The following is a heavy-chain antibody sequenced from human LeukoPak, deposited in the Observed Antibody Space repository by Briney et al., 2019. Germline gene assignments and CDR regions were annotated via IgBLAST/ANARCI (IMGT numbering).Heavy chain of an antibody. D-gene: IGHD5-24*01. CDR2: IRQDGGEK. CDR1: EFSFSSYW. V-gene: IGHV3-7*03. Sequence: GGSLRLSCAASEFSFSSYWMSWVRQAPGKGLEWVANIRQDGGEKYYLDSVKGRFTVSRDNAKNSLYLQMNSLRAEDTAVYYCARTEGDGYNPFDYWGQGTLVTVSS. CDR3: ARTEGDGYNPFDY. J-gene: IGHJ4*02.